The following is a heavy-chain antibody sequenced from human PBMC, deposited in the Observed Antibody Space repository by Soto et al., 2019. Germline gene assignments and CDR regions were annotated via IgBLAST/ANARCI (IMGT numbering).Heavy chain of an antibody. V-gene: IGHV1-18*04. D-gene: IGHD3-3*02. CDR2: ISAYNGHT. CDR3: TRRPAEYWQGPVAREDFEY. CDR1: GYTFTSYF. J-gene: IGHJ4*02. Sequence: ASVKVSCKASGYTFTSYFISWVRQALGQGLEWKGGISAYNGHTNYAQKFQGRLTMTTEASTTTAYMELRGLRSDDTAVYYCTRRPAEYWQGPVAREDFEYWGQGTMVTVSS.